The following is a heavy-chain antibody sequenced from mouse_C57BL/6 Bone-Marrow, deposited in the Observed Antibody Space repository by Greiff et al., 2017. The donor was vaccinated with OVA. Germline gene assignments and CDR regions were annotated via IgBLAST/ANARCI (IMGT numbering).Heavy chain of an antibody. CDR3: ATTPLWYVYV. CDR2: IHPTSGST. CDR1: GYTFTSYW. V-gene: IGHV1-64*01. J-gene: IGHJ1*03. Sequence: QVQLQQPGAELVQPGASVKLSCKASGYTFTSYWMHWVKQRPGQGLEWIGMIHPTSGSTNYNEKFKSKATLTVDKSSSTAYMQLSSLTSEDTAVYYCATTPLWYVYVWGTGTTVTVSS.